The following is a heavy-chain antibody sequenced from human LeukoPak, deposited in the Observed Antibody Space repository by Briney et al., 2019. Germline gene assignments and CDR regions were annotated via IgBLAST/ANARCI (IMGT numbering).Heavy chain of an antibody. J-gene: IGHJ4*02. CDR2: IYGGGNT. D-gene: IGHD5-24*01. V-gene: IGHV3-66*01. Sequence: GGSLRLSCAASGFSVSNNYMNWVRQAPGKGLEWVSVIYGGGNTYYADSVKGRFTISRDSSKNTLYLQMNSLRAEDTAVYYCATGGGDGYNFRYFDYWGRGILVTVSS. CDR1: GFSVSNNY. CDR3: ATGGGDGYNFRYFDY.